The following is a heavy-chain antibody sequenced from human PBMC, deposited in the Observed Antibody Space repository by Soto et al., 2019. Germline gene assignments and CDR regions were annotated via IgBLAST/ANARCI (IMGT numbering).Heavy chain of an antibody. Sequence: EVQLLESGGGLVQPGGSLRLSCAASGFTFSSYAMSWVRQAPGKGLEWVSAISGSGGSTYYADSVKGRFTISRDNSKNRLYLQMNSLRAEDTAVYYCAKDSALPFGVVITYRGVGMDVWGQGTTVTVSS. CDR2: ISGSGGST. CDR1: GFTFSSYA. J-gene: IGHJ6*02. V-gene: IGHV3-23*01. D-gene: IGHD3-3*01. CDR3: AKDSALPFGVVITYRGVGMDV.